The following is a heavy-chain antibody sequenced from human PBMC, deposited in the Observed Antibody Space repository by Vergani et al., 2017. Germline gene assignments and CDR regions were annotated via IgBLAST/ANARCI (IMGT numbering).Heavy chain of an antibody. J-gene: IGHJ5*02. Sequence: QVQLVQSGTEVKKPGASVKVSCEASGYTFTGHYLHWVRQAPGQGLEWMGSINPNSGGTNYAQKFQGRLTMTRDTSISTVYMDLSSLKSDDTATYYCARDSRRISCSGPGRNWFDPWGQGTLVIVSS. CDR2: INPNSGGT. CDR3: ARDSRRISCSGPGRNWFDP. CDR1: GYTFTGHY. V-gene: IGHV1-2*02. D-gene: IGHD3-10*01.